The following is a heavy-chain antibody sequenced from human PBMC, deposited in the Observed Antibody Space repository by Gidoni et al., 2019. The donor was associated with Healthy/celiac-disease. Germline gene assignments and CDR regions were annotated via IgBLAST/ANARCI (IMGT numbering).Heavy chain of an antibody. Sequence: QVQLQQWGAGLLKPSETLSLTCAVYGGSFSGYYWSWIRQPPGKGLEWIGEINHSGSTNYNPSDKRRVNISVDTSKNQFSLKLSSVTAADTAGYYCARCNSGNYDFWSGYKLKYYFDYWGQGTLVTVSS. D-gene: IGHD3-3*01. J-gene: IGHJ4*02. V-gene: IGHV4-34*01. CDR2: INHSGST. CDR1: GGSFSGYY. CDR3: ARCNSGNYDFWSGYKLKYYFDY.